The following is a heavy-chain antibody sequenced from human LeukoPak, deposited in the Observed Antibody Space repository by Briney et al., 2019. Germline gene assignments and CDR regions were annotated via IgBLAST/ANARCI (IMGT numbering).Heavy chain of an antibody. CDR1: GDSVSSGTAS. D-gene: IGHD2-15*01. V-gene: IGHV6-1*01. J-gene: IGHJ6*02. Sequence: SQTLSLTCAISGDSVSSGTASWNWIRQSPSRGLEWLGRTYYRSKWYSDFAVSVKSRITINPDTSKNQFSLQLNSVTPEDTAMYFRARLEVVVGAPGYYYGMDVWGQGTTVTVSS. CDR3: ARLEVVVGAPGYYYGMDV. CDR2: TYYRSKWYS.